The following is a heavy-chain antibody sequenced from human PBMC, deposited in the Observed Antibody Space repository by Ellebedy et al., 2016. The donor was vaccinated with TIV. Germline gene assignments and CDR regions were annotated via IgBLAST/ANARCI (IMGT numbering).Heavy chain of an antibody. J-gene: IGHJ4*02. CDR3: ARVLTGSQFDF. Sequence: MPSETLSLTCPVSGGSISGSTNYPWAWVRQPPGKGLEWIASIHYTGRTYYNVSLMSRVTISADTSNNQYSLRLTSMTAADAAVYYCARVLTGSQFDFWGQGTPVTVSS. D-gene: IGHD7-27*01. V-gene: IGHV4-39*01. CDR2: IHYTGRT. CDR1: GGSISGSTNY.